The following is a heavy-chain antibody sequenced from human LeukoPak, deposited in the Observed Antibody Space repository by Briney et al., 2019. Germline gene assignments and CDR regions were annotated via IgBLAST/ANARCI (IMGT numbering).Heavy chain of an antibody. CDR1: GFSSGDYY. J-gene: IGHJ4*02. V-gene: IGHV3-49*03. CDR3: TRADYYDSSGYYYLAGEDFDY. Sequence: GRSLRLSCAASGFSSGDYYMTWMRQAPGKGLEWVGFIRSKAYGGTTEYAASVKGRFTISRDDSKSIAYLQINSLKTEDTAVYYCTRADYYDSSGYYYLAGEDFDYWGQGTLVTVSS. CDR2: IRSKAYGGTT. D-gene: IGHD3-22*01.